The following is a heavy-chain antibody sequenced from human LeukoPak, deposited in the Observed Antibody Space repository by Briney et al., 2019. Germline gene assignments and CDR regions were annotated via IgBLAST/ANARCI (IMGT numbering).Heavy chain of an antibody. CDR2: ISSSSSYI. Sequence: GGSLRLSCAASGFTLSSYSMNWVRQAPGRGLEWVSSISSSSSYIHHADSVKGRFTISRDNAKNSLYLQMKSLRAEDTAVYYCATDLPASGYSYGLETTDYWGQGTLVTVSS. CDR3: ATDLPASGYSYGLETTDY. D-gene: IGHD5-18*01. J-gene: IGHJ4*02. CDR1: GFTLSSYS. V-gene: IGHV3-21*01.